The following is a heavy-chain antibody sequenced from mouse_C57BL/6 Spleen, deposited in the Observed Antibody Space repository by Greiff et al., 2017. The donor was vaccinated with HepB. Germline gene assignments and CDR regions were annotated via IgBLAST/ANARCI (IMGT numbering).Heavy chain of an antibody. CDR2: ISSGSSNI. Sequence: EVQLVESGGGLVKPGGSLKLSCAASGFTFSDYGMHWVRQAPEKGLEWVAYISSGSSNIYYADTVKGRFTISRDNAKNSLFLQMTSLRSEDTAMYYCARSYCAMDYWGRGTSVTVSS. CDR3: ARSYCAMDY. V-gene: IGHV5-17*01. J-gene: IGHJ4*01. CDR1: GFTFSDYG.